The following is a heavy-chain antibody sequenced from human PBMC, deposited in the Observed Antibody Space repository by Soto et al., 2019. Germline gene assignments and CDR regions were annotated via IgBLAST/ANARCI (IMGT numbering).Heavy chain of an antibody. V-gene: IGHV1-69*04. CDR3: ARETASHFDYGGNSADY. CDR1: GGTFSSYI. J-gene: IGHJ4*02. CDR2: IIPILGIA. D-gene: IGHD4-17*01. Sequence: SVKVSCKASGGTFSSYIISWVRQAPGQGLEWMGRIIPILGIANYAQKFQGRVTITADKSTSTAYMELSSLRSEDTAVYYCARETASHFDYGGNSADYWGQGTLVTVSS.